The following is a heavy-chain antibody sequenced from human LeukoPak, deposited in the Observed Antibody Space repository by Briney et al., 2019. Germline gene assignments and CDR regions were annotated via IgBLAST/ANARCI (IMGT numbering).Heavy chain of an antibody. CDR3: AREEGIVATTISDY. Sequence: GXXLXLSCAASGFTFSSYSMNWVRQAPGKGLEWVSSISSSSSYIYYADSVKGRFTISRDNAENSLYLQMNSLRAEDTAVYYCAREEGIVATTISDYWGQGTLVTVSS. D-gene: IGHD5-12*01. J-gene: IGHJ4*02. CDR2: ISSSSSYI. CDR1: GFTFSSYS. V-gene: IGHV3-21*01.